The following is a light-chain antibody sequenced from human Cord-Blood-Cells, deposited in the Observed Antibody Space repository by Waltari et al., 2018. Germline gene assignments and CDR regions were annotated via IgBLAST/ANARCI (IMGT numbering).Light chain of an antibody. J-gene: IGLJ1*01. V-gene: IGLV2-11*01. CDR3: CSYAGSYTFV. CDR1: SSDVGGYNS. Sequence: QSALTQPRSVSGPPGQSVPISCTGTSSDVGGYNSAPWYQQHPGKAHKLIIYDVSKRPSGGPDRFSGSKSGNTASLTISGLQAEDEADYYCCSYAGSYTFVFGTGTKVTVL. CDR2: DVS.